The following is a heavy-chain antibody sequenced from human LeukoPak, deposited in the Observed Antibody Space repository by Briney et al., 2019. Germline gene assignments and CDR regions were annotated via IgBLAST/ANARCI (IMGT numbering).Heavy chain of an antibody. CDR1: GFTFSSYS. Sequence: PGGSLRLSCAASGFTFSSYSMNWVRQAPGKGLEWVSYISSSSSTTYYADSVKGRFTISRDNAKNSLYLQMNSLRAEDTAVYYCASPFGVVNYHAFDIWGQGTMVTVSS. D-gene: IGHD3-3*01. CDR3: ASPFGVVNYHAFDI. V-gene: IGHV3-48*01. J-gene: IGHJ3*02. CDR2: ISSSSSTT.